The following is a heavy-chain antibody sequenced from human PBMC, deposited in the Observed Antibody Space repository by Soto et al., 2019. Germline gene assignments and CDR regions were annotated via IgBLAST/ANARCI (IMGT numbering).Heavy chain of an antibody. CDR2: IYYSGST. J-gene: IGHJ5*02. Sequence: SETLSLTCTVSGGSISSGGYYWSWIRQHPGKGLEWIGYIYYSGSTYYNPSLKSRVTISVDTSKNQFSLKLSSVTAADTAVYYCARRYYGSGSYFAWFDPWGQGTLVTVSS. CDR1: GGSISSGGYY. D-gene: IGHD3-10*01. V-gene: IGHV4-31*03. CDR3: ARRYYGSGSYFAWFDP.